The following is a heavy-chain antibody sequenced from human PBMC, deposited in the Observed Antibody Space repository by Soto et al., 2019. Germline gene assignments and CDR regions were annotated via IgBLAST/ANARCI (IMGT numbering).Heavy chain of an antibody. CDR1: GGSISSYY. Sequence: PSETLSLTCTVSGGSISSYYWSWIRQPPGKGLEWIGYIYYSGSTNYNPSLKSRVTISVDTSKNQFSLKLSSVTAAYTAVYYCARFAMFYDILTGYYPEYYVDYWGEGTLVTVSS. D-gene: IGHD3-9*01. J-gene: IGHJ4*02. CDR2: IYYSGST. CDR3: ARFAMFYDILTGYYPEYYVDY. V-gene: IGHV4-59*08.